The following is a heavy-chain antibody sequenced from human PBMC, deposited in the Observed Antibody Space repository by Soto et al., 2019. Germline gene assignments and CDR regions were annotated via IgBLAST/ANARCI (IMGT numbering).Heavy chain of an antibody. D-gene: IGHD4-4*01. CDR1: GFSFSRSA. J-gene: IGHJ4*02. CDR2: IIGSGTSS. V-gene: IGHV3-23*01. Sequence: GGSLRLSCSTSGFSFSRSAMSWVRQAPGKGLEWVSSIIGSGTSSYSTESVKGRFTISRDNSNNTVYLEMNNLRAEDTAVYFCVKDRGNYPFLFEFWGQGALVTVSS. CDR3: VKDRGNYPFLFEF.